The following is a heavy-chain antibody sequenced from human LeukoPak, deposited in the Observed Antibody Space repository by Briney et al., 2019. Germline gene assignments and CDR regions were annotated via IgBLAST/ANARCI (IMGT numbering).Heavy chain of an antibody. CDR2: IRYDGSNK. CDR3: AKDSRRVWLGPYDAFDI. J-gene: IGHJ3*02. V-gene: IGHV3-30*02. Sequence: GGSLRLSCAASGFTFSSYGMHWVRQAPGKGLEWVAFIRYDGSNKYYADSVKGRFTISRDNSKNTLYLQMNSLRAEDTAVYYCAKDSRRVWLGPYDAFDIWGQGTMVTVSS. D-gene: IGHD3-10*01. CDR1: GFTFSSYG.